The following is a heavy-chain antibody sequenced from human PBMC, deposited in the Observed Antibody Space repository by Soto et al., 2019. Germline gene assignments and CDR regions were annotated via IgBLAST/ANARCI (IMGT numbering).Heavy chain of an antibody. CDR1: SGSFSGYY. Sequence: QVQLHQWGAGLLKPSETLSLACSIYSGSFSGYYWSWIRQPPGKGLEWIGEISQSGNTNYSPSLKSRVSISIDTSKKQFSLNLASVSAADTAVYYCARAPKVSGSSQIRPDFWGQGTLVTVSS. CDR2: ISQSGNT. V-gene: IGHV4-34*01. D-gene: IGHD6-6*01. J-gene: IGHJ4*02. CDR3: ARAPKVSGSSQIRPDF.